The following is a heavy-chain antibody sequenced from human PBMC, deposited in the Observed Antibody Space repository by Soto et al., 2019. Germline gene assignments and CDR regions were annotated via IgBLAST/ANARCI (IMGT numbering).Heavy chain of an antibody. J-gene: IGHJ6*02. V-gene: IGHV4-59*01. Sequence: QVQLQESGPGLVKPSETLSLTCTVSGGSISSYCWSWIRRPPGKGLEWIGYIYNSGSTHSNPSLQSRVTISVDTSKNQFSLKLSSVTAADTGIYYCARARITMVREVIKYNMDVWGQGTTVIVSS. CDR1: GGSISSYC. CDR2: IYNSGST. D-gene: IGHD3-10*01. CDR3: ARARITMVREVIKYNMDV.